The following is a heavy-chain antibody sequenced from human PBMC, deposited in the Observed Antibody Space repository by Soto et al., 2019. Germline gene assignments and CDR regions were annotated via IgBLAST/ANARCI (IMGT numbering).Heavy chain of an antibody. CDR2: ISGSGGST. CDR1: GFTFSNYA. CDR3: AKDQGSSWYEIDY. V-gene: IGHV3-23*01. D-gene: IGHD6-13*01. Sequence: EVQLLESGGGLVQPGGSLRLSCAASGFTFSNYAVTWVRQAPGKGLEWVSTISGSGGSTYYADSVKGRFTISRDNSKNTLYLKMNRLRAEDTAVYYCAKDQGSSWYEIDYGGQGTLVTVSS. J-gene: IGHJ4*02.